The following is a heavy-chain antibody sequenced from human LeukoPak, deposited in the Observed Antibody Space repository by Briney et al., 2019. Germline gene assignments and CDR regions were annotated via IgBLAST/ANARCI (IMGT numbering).Heavy chain of an antibody. CDR1: GFTFSSYW. CDR3: ARAPSNSGWEGNWFDP. CDR2: INSDGRST. J-gene: IGHJ5*02. D-gene: IGHD6-19*01. V-gene: IGHV3-74*01. Sequence: GGSLRLSCAASGFTFSSYWMHWVRQAPGKGLVWVSRINSDGRSTSYADSVKGRFTISRDNAKNTLYLQMNSLRAEDTAVYYCARAPSNSGWEGNWFDPWGQGTLVTVSS.